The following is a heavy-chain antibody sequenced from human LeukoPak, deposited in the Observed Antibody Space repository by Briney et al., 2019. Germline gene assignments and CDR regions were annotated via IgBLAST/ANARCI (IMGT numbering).Heavy chain of an antibody. Sequence: GGSLRLSCAASGFTFSSYEMNWVRQAPGKGLEWVSYISSSGSTIYYADSVKGRFTISRDNAKNSLYLQMNSLRAEDTAVYYCATPPGGLLWFGELHYRGQGALVTVSS. CDR1: GFTFSSYE. CDR2: ISSSGSTI. CDR3: ATPPGGLLWFGELHY. J-gene: IGHJ4*02. D-gene: IGHD3-10*01. V-gene: IGHV3-48*03.